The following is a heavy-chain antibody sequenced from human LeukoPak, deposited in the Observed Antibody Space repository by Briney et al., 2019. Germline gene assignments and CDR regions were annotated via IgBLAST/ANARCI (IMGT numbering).Heavy chain of an antibody. Sequence: GGSLRLSCAASGFTFSSYRMNWVRQAPGKGLEWVSSISSSSSYIYYADSVKGRFTISRGNAKNSLYLQMNSLRAEDTAVYYCAREKGYDFWSGYYRDYWGQGTLVTVSS. D-gene: IGHD3-3*01. V-gene: IGHV3-21*01. CDR2: ISSSSSYI. CDR1: GFTFSSYR. J-gene: IGHJ4*02. CDR3: AREKGYDFWSGYYRDY.